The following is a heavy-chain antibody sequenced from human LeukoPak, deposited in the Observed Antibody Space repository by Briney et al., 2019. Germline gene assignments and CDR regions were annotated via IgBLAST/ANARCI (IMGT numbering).Heavy chain of an antibody. CDR3: ARHELPGMAVSAGFDY. J-gene: IGHJ4*02. V-gene: IGHV4-39*01. CDR2: FYYSGST. Sequence: KPSETLSLTCTVSGGSISSSRYYWGWIRQPPGQGLGGVGRFYYSGSTFYNPSLKSRVTISVNTSKNQFSLRLTSVTAADTAFYYCARHELPGMAVSAGFDYWGQGTLVTVSS. CDR1: GGSISSSRYY. D-gene: IGHD6-19*01.